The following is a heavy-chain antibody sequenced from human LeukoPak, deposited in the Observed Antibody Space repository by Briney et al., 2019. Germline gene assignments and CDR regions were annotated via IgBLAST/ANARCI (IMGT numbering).Heavy chain of an antibody. Sequence: SETLSLTCAVYGGSFSGYYWSWIRQPPGKGLEWIGEINHSGSTNYNPSLKSRVTISVDTSKNQFSLKLSSVTAADTALYYCAMSYYYDSSGYSGHYFDYWGQGTLVTVSS. CDR2: INHSGST. J-gene: IGHJ4*02. CDR3: AMSYYYDSSGYSGHYFDY. D-gene: IGHD3-22*01. CDR1: GGSFSGYY. V-gene: IGHV4-34*01.